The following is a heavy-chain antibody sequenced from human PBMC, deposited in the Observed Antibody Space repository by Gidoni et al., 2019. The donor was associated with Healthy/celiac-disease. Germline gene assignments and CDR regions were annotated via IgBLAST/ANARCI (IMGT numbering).Heavy chain of an antibody. J-gene: IGHJ4*02. V-gene: IGHV3-33*01. CDR2: IWYDGSTK. Sequence: QVQLVESGVGVVQPGRALRPPGAGSGFTVSSYGMHWVRQAPGKGLEWLAVIWYDGSTKYYADSVKGRFTISRDNSKNTLFLQMNSLRAEDTAVYYCARDRDPDLPQLDYWGQGTLVTVSS. CDR3: ARDRDPDLPQLDY. CDR1: GFTVSSYG. D-gene: IGHD1-1*01.